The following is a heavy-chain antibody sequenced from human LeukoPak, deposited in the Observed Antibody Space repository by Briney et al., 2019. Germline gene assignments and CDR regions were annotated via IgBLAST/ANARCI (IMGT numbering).Heavy chain of an antibody. Sequence: GGSLRLSCAASGFILSNXXMTWVXQAPGKGPEWVANMNKDGSEKYYVDSVKGRFTISRDTAKNSLYLQMNNLRAEDTALYYCARNNDMDVWGQGTTVIVSS. V-gene: IGHV3-7*03. D-gene: IGHD1/OR15-1a*01. CDR2: MNKDGSEK. CDR3: ARNNDMDV. J-gene: IGHJ6*02. CDR1: GFILSNXX.